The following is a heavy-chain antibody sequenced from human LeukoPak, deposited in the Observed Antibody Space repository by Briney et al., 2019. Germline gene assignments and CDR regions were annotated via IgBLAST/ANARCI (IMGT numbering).Heavy chain of an antibody. Sequence: SETLSLTCTVSGGSIRSSYYYWGWIRRPPGKGLEWIGSIYDSGSTYYNPSLKSRVTISVDTSKNQFSLKLNSVTAADTAVYYCARGVGGSYTYHFGMDVWGQGTTVTVSS. J-gene: IGHJ6*02. V-gene: IGHV4-39*01. CDR1: GGSIRSSYYY. D-gene: IGHD1-26*01. CDR2: IYDSGST. CDR3: ARGVGGSYTYHFGMDV.